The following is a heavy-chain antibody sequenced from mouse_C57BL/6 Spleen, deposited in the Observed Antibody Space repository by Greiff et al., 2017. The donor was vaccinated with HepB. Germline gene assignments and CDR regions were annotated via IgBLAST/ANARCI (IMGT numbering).Heavy chain of an antibody. CDR3: ARYSEGLLYFDY. CDR1: GFTFTDYY. D-gene: IGHD2-3*01. V-gene: IGHV7-3*01. Sequence: EVKLVESGGGLVQPGGSLSLSCAASGFTFTDYYMSWVRQPPGKALEWLGFIRNKANGYTTEYSASVKGRFTISRDNSQSILYLQMNALRAEDSATYCCARYSEGLLYFDYWGQGTTLTVSS. J-gene: IGHJ2*01. CDR2: IRNKANGYTT.